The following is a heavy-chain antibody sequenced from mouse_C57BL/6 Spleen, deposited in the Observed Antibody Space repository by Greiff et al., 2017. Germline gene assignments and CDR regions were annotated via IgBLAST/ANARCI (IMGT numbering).Heavy chain of an antibody. CDR3: ARVNWDMDFDY. CDR2: INYDGSST. V-gene: IGHV5-16*01. D-gene: IGHD4-1*02. CDR1: GFTFSDYY. J-gene: IGHJ2*01. Sequence: EVKVVESEGGLVQPGSSMKLSCTASGFTFSDYYMAWVRQVPEKGLEWVANINYDGSSTNYLDSLKSRFIISTDNATNILYMQMSSLKSEDSSTDYCARVNWDMDFDYWGQGTTLTVSS.